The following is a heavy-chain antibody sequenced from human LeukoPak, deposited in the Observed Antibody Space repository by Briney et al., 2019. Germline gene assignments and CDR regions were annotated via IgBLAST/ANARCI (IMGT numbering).Heavy chain of an antibody. V-gene: IGHV5-51*01. Sequence: KCGESLKVSCKGSGYSFTSYWIGWVRQMPGKGLEWMGIIYPGDSDTRYSPSFQGQVTISADKSISTAYLQWSSLKASDTAMYYCARGPLAVKYCGGDCSYYYMDVWGKGTTVTVSS. CDR2: IYPGDSDT. D-gene: IGHD2-21*02. CDR1: GYSFTSYW. J-gene: IGHJ6*03. CDR3: ARGPLAVKYCGGDCSYYYMDV.